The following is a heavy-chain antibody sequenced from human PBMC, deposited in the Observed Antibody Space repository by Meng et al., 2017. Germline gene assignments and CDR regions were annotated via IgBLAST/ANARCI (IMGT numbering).Heavy chain of an antibody. CDR3: ARGVVRGVIYPQFDY. D-gene: IGHD3-10*01. J-gene: IGHJ4*02. CDR2: IGTAGDT. Sequence: GQLVGPGGGLVQLGGSLRLSCAASVFTFSSYDMHWVRQATGKGLEWVSAIGTAGDTYYPGSVKGRFTISRENAKNSLYLQMNSLRAGDTAVYYCARGVVRGVIYPQFDYWGQGTLVTVSS. V-gene: IGHV3-13*01. CDR1: VFTFSSYD.